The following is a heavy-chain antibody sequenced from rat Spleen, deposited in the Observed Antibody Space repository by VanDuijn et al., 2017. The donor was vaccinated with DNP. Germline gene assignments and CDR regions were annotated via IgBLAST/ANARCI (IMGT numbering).Heavy chain of an antibody. CDR2: ISTSGGAA. Sequence: EVQLVESGGGLVQPGRSLKLSCAASKFAFSNYGMAWVRQAPKKGLEWVAAISTSGGAAYYRDSVKGRFTIARDNAKSNLYLQMDSLRSEDAATYYCTRRGYRYNYAYALDVWGQGTSVAVSS. CDR1: KFAFSNYG. J-gene: IGHJ4*01. V-gene: IGHV5S13*01. D-gene: IGHD1-5*01. CDR3: TRRGYRYNYAYALDV.